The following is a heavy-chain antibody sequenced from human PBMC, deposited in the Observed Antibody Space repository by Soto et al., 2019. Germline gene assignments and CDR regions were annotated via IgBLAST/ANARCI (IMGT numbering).Heavy chain of an antibody. Sequence: ASVKVSCKASCYTFTSYGISWVRQAPGQGLEWMGWISAYNGNTNYAQKLQGRVTMTTDTSTSTAYMELRSLRPDDTAVYYCARAYYYDSSALQGFFDYWGQGTLVTVSS. J-gene: IGHJ4*02. CDR2: ISAYNGNT. CDR3: ARAYYYDSSALQGFFDY. V-gene: IGHV1-18*01. D-gene: IGHD3-22*01. CDR1: CYTFTSYG.